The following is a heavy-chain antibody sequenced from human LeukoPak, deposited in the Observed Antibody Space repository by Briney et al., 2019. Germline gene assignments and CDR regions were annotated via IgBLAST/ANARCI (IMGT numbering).Heavy chain of an antibody. CDR2: IYYSGST. D-gene: IGHD3-22*01. Sequence: SETLSLTCTVSGGSISSYYWSWIRQPPGKGLEWIGYIYYSGSTYYNPSLKSRVTISVDTSKNQFSLKLSSVTAADTAVYYCARQGSGYYWGKYYFDYWGQGTLVTVSS. J-gene: IGHJ4*02. V-gene: IGHV4-59*08. CDR3: ARQGSGYYWGKYYFDY. CDR1: GGSISSYY.